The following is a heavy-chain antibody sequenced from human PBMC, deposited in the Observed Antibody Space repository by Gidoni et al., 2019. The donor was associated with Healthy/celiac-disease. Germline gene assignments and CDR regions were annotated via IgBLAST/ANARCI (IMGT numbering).Heavy chain of an antibody. V-gene: IGHV3-64D*09. D-gene: IGHD3-16*02. J-gene: IGHJ4*02. Sequence: EVQLVESGGGLVQPGGSLRLSCSASGFTFSSYAMHWVRQAPGKGLEYVSAISSNGGSTYYADSVKGRFTISRDNSKNTLYLQMSSLRAEDTAVYYCVKIVGQSPFDYWGQGTLVTVSS. CDR3: VKIVGQSPFDY. CDR1: GFTFSSYA. CDR2: ISSNGGST.